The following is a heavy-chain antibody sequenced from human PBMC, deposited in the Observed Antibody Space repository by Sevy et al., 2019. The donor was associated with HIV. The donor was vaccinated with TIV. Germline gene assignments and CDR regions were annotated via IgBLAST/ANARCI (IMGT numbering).Heavy chain of an antibody. CDR1: GFTFSSYW. D-gene: IGHD6-19*01. CDR2: IKQDGSEK. V-gene: IGHV3-7*03. CDR3: ARGSSGWYRRYYFDY. J-gene: IGHJ4*02. Sequence: GGSLRLSCAASGFTFSSYWMSWVRQAPGKGLEWVANIKQDGSEKYYVDSVKGRFTISRDNAKNSRYLQMNSLRAEDTAVYYCARGSSGWYRRYYFDYWGQGTLVTVSS.